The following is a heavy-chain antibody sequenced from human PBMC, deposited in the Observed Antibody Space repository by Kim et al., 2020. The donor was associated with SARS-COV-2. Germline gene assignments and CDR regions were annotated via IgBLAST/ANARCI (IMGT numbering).Heavy chain of an antibody. CDR2: IYPGDYDT. Sequence: GESLKISCKGSGYSFTSYWIGRVRQMPGKGLEWMGIIYPGDYDTRYSPSFQGQVTIPVDKSISTAYLQWSSLKASDTAMYYCAGTSIIAVAEENWYFDLWGRGTLVTVSS. V-gene: IGHV5-51*01. D-gene: IGHD6-19*01. J-gene: IGHJ2*01. CDR3: AGTSIIAVAEENWYFDL. CDR1: GYSFTSYW.